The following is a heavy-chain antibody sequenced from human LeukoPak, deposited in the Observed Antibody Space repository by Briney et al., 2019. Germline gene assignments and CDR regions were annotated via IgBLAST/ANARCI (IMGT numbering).Heavy chain of an antibody. V-gene: IGHV3-23*01. Sequence: GGSLRLSCAASGFTFSSYAMSWVRQAPGKGLEWVSAISGSGGSTYYADSVKGRFTISRDNAKNSLYLQMSSLRAEDTAVYYCARDGGYYDSSGSLTFHYWGQGTLVTVSS. CDR1: GFTFSSYA. CDR2: ISGSGGST. J-gene: IGHJ4*02. CDR3: ARDGGYYDSSGSLTFHY. D-gene: IGHD3-22*01.